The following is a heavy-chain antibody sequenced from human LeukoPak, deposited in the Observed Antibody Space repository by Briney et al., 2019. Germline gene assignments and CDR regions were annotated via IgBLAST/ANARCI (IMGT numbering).Heavy chain of an antibody. J-gene: IGHJ4*02. CDR1: GGTFSSYA. CDR3: ARDKGERRDGYHFWGIEDY. D-gene: IGHD5-24*01. CDR2: IIPIFGTA. Sequence: SVKVSCKASGGTFSSYAISWVRQAPGQGLEWMGRIIPIFGTANYAQKFQGIVTITTDESTSTAYMQLSSLRSEDTAVYYCARDKGERRDGYHFWGIEDYWGQGTLVTVSS. V-gene: IGHV1-69*05.